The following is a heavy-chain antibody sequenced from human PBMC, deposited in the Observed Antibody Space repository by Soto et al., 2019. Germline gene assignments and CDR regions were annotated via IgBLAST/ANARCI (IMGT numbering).Heavy chain of an antibody. Sequence: EVQLFQSGGGLVQPGGSLRLSCAGSGFRFRDYAMGWVRQPPGSGLEWVSFISDGGRSTYYADSVKGRFSISRDNSKNTLYLELSGLRAEDTAVYFCARTFDFWDRYSPFDSWGQGSLVTVSS. D-gene: IGHD3-3*01. CDR2: ISDGGRST. J-gene: IGHJ4*02. V-gene: IGHV3-23*01. CDR1: GFRFRDYA. CDR3: ARTFDFWDRYSPFDS.